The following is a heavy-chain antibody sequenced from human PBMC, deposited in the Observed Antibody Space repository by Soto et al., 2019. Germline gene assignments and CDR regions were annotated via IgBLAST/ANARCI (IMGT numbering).Heavy chain of an antibody. V-gene: IGHV5-51*03. D-gene: IGHD4-17*01. CDR3: ARPPTPHDYGDYDRYFDL. J-gene: IGHJ2*01. Sequence: EVQLVQSGAEVKKPGESLKISCKGSGYSFTSYWIGWVRQMPGKGLEWMGIIYPGDSDTRYSPSFQGQVTISADKSISTAYLQWSSLKASDTAMYYCARPPTPHDYGDYDRYFDLWGRGTLVTVSS. CDR2: IYPGDSDT. CDR1: GYSFTSYW.